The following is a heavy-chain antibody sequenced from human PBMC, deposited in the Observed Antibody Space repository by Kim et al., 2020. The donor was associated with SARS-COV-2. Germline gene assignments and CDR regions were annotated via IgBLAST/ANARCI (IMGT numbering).Heavy chain of an antibody. J-gene: IGHJ4*02. V-gene: IGHV3-7*03. CDR2: K. D-gene: IGHD6-19*01. Sequence: KYYVDSVKGRFTISRDNAKNSLYLQMNSLRAEDTAVYYCARDYSGVWYWDYWGQGTLVTVSS. CDR3: ARDYSGVWYWDY.